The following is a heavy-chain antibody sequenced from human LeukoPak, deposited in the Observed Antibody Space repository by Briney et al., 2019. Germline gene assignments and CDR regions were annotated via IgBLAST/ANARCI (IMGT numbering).Heavy chain of an antibody. D-gene: IGHD5-24*01. J-gene: IGHJ4*02. CDR3: ARDYKYAFDN. Sequence: PGGSLRLSCAASEFTFVRYAMNWVRQAPGKGLEWVSYISSSSFKIGYADSVKGRFTISGDKAKNSLYLQMNSLRVEDTAVYYCARDYKYAFDNWGQGTLVTVSS. V-gene: IGHV3-48*01. CDR1: EFTFVRYA. CDR2: ISSSSFKI.